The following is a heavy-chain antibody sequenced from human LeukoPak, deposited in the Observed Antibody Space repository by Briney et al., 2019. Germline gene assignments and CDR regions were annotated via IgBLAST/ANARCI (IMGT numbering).Heavy chain of an antibody. J-gene: IGHJ4*02. CDR3: ARGRGFGF. Sequence: GGSLRLSCAASGFGFSIYWMGWVRQAPGKGLEWVANINPDGSEKYYVDSVKGRFTMSRDNTKNSLYLQMDSLRAEDTAVYYCARGRGFGFWGQGTLVTVSS. V-gene: IGHV3-7*01. CDR1: GFGFSIYW. CDR2: INPDGSEK.